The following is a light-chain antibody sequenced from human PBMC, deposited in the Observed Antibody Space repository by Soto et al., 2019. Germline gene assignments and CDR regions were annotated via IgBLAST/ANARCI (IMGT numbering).Light chain of an antibody. CDR2: DVS. J-gene: IGLJ1*01. Sequence: QSVLTQPASVSGSPGQSITISCTGTSSDIGGYKYVSWYQQHPGKAPKLMIYDVSNRPSGVSNRFSGSKSGNTATLTISGLQREDEAEYYCSSYTGGSTYVFGTGTKLTVL. V-gene: IGLV2-14*01. CDR3: SSYTGGSTYV. CDR1: SSDIGGYKY.